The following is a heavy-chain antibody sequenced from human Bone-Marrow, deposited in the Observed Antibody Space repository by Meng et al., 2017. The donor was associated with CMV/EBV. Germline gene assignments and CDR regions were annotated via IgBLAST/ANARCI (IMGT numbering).Heavy chain of an antibody. CDR2: INSDGSST. CDR1: GFTFSSYW. D-gene: IGHD2-2*01. V-gene: IGHV3-74*01. J-gene: IGHJ4*02. CDR3: AKGGVVIPTAMSY. Sequence: GGSLRLSCAASGFTFSSYWMHWVRQAPGKGLVGVSRINSDGSSTSYADSVKGRFTISRDNAKNTPYLQMNSLRAEDTAVYYCAKGGVVIPTAMSYWGQGTLVTVSS.